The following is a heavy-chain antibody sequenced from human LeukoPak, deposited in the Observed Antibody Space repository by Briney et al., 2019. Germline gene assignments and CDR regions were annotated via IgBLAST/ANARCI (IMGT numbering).Heavy chain of an antibody. CDR2: IYPGDSDT. D-gene: IGHD3-22*01. J-gene: IGHJ3*02. Sequence: HGESLKISCKGSGYSFTSYWIGWVRQMPGKGVEWMGIIYPGDSDTRYSPSFQGQVTISADKSISTAYLQWSSLKASDTAMYYCASQGAYYYDSSGSDAFDIWGQGTMVTVSS. V-gene: IGHV5-51*01. CDR1: GYSFTSYW. CDR3: ASQGAYYYDSSGSDAFDI.